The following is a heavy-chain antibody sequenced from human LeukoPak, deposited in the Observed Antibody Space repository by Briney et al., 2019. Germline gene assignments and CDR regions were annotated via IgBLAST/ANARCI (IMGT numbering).Heavy chain of an antibody. Sequence: SVKVSCKASGGTFSSYAISWVRQAPGQGLEWMGRIIPILGIANYAQKFQGRVTITADKSTSTAYMELSSLRPEDTAVYYCAREVGQRGPGGGMDVWGQGTTVTVSS. V-gene: IGHV1-69*04. CDR1: GGTFSSYA. D-gene: IGHD3-10*01. CDR3: AREVGQRGPGGGMDV. CDR2: IIPILGIA. J-gene: IGHJ6*02.